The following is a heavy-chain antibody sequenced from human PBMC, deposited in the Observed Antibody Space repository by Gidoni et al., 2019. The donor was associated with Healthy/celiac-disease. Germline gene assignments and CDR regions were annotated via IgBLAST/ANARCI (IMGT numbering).Heavy chain of an antibody. CDR2: ISGSGGST. V-gene: IGHV3-23*01. D-gene: IGHD3-22*01. Sequence: EVQLLESGGGLVQPGGSLRLSCAASGFTFSSYAMSWVRQAPGKGLEWVSAISGSGGSTYYADSVKGRFTISRDNSKNTLYLQMNSLSAEDTAVYYCAKGGTYYYDSSGYYYFDYWGQGTLVTVSS. J-gene: IGHJ4*02. CDR3: AKGGTYYYDSSGYYYFDY. CDR1: GFTFSSYA.